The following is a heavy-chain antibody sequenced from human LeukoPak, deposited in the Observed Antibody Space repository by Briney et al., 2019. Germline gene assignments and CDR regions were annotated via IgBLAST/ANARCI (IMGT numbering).Heavy chain of an antibody. J-gene: IGHJ4*02. CDR3: AKDKARRTSCYAVPGGRYFDY. D-gene: IGHD2-2*01. CDR2: ISGSGGST. CDR1: GFTFSSYA. V-gene: IGHV3-23*01. Sequence: PGGSLRLSCAASGFTFSSYAMSWVRQAPGKGLEWVSAISGSGGSTYYADSVKGRFTISRDNSKNTLYLQMNSLRAEDTAVYYCAKDKARRTSCYAVPGGRYFDYWGQGTLVTVSS.